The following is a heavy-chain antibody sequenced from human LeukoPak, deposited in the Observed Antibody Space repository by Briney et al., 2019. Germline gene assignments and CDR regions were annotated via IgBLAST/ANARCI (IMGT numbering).Heavy chain of an antibody. Sequence: GESLKISCKGSGYSFTNYWIGWGRQMPGKGLELMGIIYPGDSDTRYSPSFQGQVTISADKSITTAYLQWSSLKASDTAMYYCATYSSGMAYDYFDYWGQGTLVTVSS. V-gene: IGHV5-51*01. CDR3: ATYSSGMAYDYFDY. D-gene: IGHD3-10*01. CDR1: GYSFTNYW. J-gene: IGHJ4*02. CDR2: IYPGDSDT.